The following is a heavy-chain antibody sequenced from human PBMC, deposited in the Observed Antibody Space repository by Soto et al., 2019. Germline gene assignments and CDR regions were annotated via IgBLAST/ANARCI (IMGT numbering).Heavy chain of an antibody. V-gene: IGHV3-23*01. J-gene: IGHJ4*02. CDR3: AKGASHAPFEK. Sequence: GGSLRLSCAASGFAFNDFAMSWVRQAPGKGPEWLSTISGSGDKTFHSDSVKGRFDISRDNSNNKMFLQMNSLRAEDTAIYYCAKGASHAPFEKWGRGTLVTVSS. CDR1: GFAFNDFA. CDR2: ISGSGDKT.